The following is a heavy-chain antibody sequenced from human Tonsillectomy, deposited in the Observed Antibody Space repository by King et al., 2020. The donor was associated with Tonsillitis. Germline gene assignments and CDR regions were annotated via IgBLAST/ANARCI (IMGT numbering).Heavy chain of an antibody. CDR2: IYHSEST. CDR3: ARAPHDDYFFDY. CDR1: GGSINSGDYS. D-gene: IGHD1-1*01. V-gene: IGHV4-30-2*01. J-gene: IGHJ4*02. Sequence: QLQESGSGLVKPSQTLSLTCAVSGGSINSGDYSWNWIRQPPGKGLEWIGYIYHSESTYYNPSLKSRVTISVDRSKNQFSLKLSSVTAADTAVYFCARAPHDDYFFDYWGQGTLVTVSS.